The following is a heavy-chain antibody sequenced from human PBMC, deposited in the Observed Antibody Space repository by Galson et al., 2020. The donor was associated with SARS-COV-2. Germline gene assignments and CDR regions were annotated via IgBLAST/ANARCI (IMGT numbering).Heavy chain of an antibody. D-gene: IGHD2-15*01. V-gene: IGHV3-21*01. Sequence: TGGSLRLSCAASGFTFSGYSMNWVHHVPGKGLEWVSSISVGSSHIYYVDSVKGRFTISRDNAKNSLYLQMNSLRAEDTAVYYCARVGSGHCTGGGCSTFEYWGQGALVTVSS. CDR1: GFTFSGYS. CDR2: ISVGSSHI. CDR3: ARVGSGHCTGGGCSTFEY. J-gene: IGHJ4*02.